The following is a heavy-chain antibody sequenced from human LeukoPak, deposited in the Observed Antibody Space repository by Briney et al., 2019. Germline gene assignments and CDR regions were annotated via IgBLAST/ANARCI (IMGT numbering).Heavy chain of an antibody. CDR1: GFTFSDYY. V-gene: IGHV3-11*01. D-gene: IGHD3-9*01. Sequence: GGSLRLSCAASGFTFSDYYMSWIRQDPGKWLEWVSYISSSGSTIYYADSVKGRFTISRDNAKNSLYLQMNSLRAEDTAVYYCARAGLNYDILTGWVGYYYYGMDVWGQGTTVTVSS. CDR2: ISSSGSTI. J-gene: IGHJ6*02. CDR3: ARAGLNYDILTGWVGYYYYGMDV.